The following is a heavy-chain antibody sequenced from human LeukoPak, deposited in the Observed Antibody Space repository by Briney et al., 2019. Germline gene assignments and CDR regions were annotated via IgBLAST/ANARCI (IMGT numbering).Heavy chain of an antibody. J-gene: IGHJ4*02. V-gene: IGHV4-39*01. Sequence: SETLSLTCTVSGGSISSSSYYWGWIRQPPGKGLEWIGSIYYSGSTYYNPSLKSRVTISVDTSKNQFSLKLSSVTAADTAVYYCARHYRYGTPGWGQGTLVTVFS. D-gene: IGHD4-17*01. CDR2: IYYSGST. CDR3: ARHYRYGTPG. CDR1: GGSISSSSYY.